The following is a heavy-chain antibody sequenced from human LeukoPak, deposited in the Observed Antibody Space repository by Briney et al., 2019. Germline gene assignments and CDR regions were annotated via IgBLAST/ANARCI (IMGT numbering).Heavy chain of an antibody. J-gene: IGHJ4*02. CDR3: ARDPNDRRGVITGGDY. Sequence: GGSLRLSCAASGFTFSSYAMHWVRQAPGKGLEWVAVISYDGSNKHYADSVKGRFAISRDNSKNTPYLQMNSLRAEDTAVYYCARDPNDRRGVITGGDYWGQGTLVTVSS. D-gene: IGHD3-10*01. V-gene: IGHV3-30*09. CDR2: ISYDGSNK. CDR1: GFTFSSYA.